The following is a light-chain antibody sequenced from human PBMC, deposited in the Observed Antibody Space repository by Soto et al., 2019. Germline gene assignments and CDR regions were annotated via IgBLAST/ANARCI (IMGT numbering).Light chain of an antibody. Sequence: EIVMMQSPATLSVSPGESVTLSCRASQLFSSNLAWYQHKPGQAPRLLIYGVSTRDTGVPDRFSGSASGTEFTLTISSLQSEDFAVYYCQQYNNWPPFTFGQGTRLEIK. V-gene: IGKV3-15*01. CDR3: QQYNNWPPFT. CDR1: QLFSSN. CDR2: GVS. J-gene: IGKJ5*01.